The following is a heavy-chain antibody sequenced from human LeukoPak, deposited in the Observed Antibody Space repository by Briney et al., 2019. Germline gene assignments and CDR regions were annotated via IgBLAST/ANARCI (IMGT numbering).Heavy chain of an antibody. J-gene: IGHJ4*02. D-gene: IGHD3-10*01. CDR3: ARMILLWFGEPTTIFDY. Sequence: ASVKVSCKASGYTFTSYDINWVRQATGQGLEWMGWMNPNSGNTGYAQKFQGRVTMTRNTSISTAYMELSSLRSEDTAVYYCARMILLWFGEPTTIFDYWGQGTLVTVSS. CDR1: GYTFTSYD. V-gene: IGHV1-8*01. CDR2: MNPNSGNT.